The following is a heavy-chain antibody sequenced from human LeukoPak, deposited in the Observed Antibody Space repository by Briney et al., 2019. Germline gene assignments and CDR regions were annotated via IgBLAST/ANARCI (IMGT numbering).Heavy chain of an antibody. Sequence: GGSLRLSCAASGFTFSNYWMSWVRQAPGKGLEWVAVISYDGSNKYYADSVKGRFTISRDNSKNTLYLQMNSLRAEDTAVYYCAKDYYYDSSGHRAFDIWGQGTMVTVSS. V-gene: IGHV3-30*18. CDR3: AKDYYYDSSGHRAFDI. CDR1: GFTFSNYW. D-gene: IGHD3-22*01. CDR2: ISYDGSNK. J-gene: IGHJ3*02.